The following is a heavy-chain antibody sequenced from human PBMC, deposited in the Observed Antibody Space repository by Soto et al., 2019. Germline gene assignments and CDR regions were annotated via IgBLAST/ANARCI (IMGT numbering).Heavy chain of an antibody. V-gene: IGHV1-69*06. CDR1: GGTFSRHA. CDR3: ARRDFYD. J-gene: IGHJ4*02. CDR2: IIPMFGTA. Sequence: QVQLVQSGAEVRKPGSSVKVSCKASGGTFSRHAISWVRQAPGQGLEWMGGIIPMFGTANHAQKFQGRVTITADKSTSTASMEMISLRSEDTAVYYCARRDFYDWGQGTLVTVSS.